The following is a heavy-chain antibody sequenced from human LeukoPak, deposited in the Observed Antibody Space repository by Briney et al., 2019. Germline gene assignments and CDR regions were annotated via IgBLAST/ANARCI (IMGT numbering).Heavy chain of an antibody. J-gene: IGHJ4*02. CDR2: ISGSGDDT. CDR3: AKIGGAVPIDC. CDR1: GFTFRSYA. D-gene: IGHD3-16*01. V-gene: IGHV3-23*01. Sequence: PGGSLRLSCAASGFTFRSYAMTWVRQAPGKGLEWVPSISGSGDDTYYADSVKGRFTISRDNSKNMLHLQLNSLRAEDTAVYYCAKIGGAVPIDCWGQGTRITVSS.